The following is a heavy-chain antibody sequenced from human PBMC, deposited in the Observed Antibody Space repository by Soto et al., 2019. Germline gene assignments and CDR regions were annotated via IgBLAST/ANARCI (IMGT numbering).Heavy chain of an antibody. Sequence: EVQLVESGGGLVQPGGSLRLSCAASGFTVSSNYMSWVRQAPGKGLEWVSVIYSGGSTYYADSVKGRFTISRDNSKNPLYLQMNILRAEDTAVYYCAREDNRVAFEIWGQGTMVTVSS. V-gene: IGHV3-66*01. CDR1: GFTVSSNY. D-gene: IGHD3-10*01. CDR2: IYSGGST. CDR3: AREDNRVAFEI. J-gene: IGHJ3*02.